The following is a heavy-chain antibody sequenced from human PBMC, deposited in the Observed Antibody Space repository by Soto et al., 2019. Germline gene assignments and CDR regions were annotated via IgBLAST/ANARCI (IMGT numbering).Heavy chain of an antibody. V-gene: IGHV3-23*01. CDR2: ISGSGGST. CDR3: AEEHGSGSYYY. J-gene: IGHJ4*02. D-gene: IGHD3-10*01. Sequence: GGSLRLSCAASGFTFSSYAMSWVRQAPGKGLEWVSAISGSGGSTYYADSVKGRFTISRDNSKNTLYLQMNSLRAEDTAVYHGAEEHGSGSYYYWGQGTLVTVSS. CDR1: GFTFSSYA.